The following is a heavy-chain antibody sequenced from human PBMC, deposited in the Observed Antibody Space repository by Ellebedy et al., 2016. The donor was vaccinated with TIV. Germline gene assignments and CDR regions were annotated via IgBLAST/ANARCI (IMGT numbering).Heavy chain of an antibody. D-gene: IGHD5-24*01. CDR1: GFAFNNYN. Sequence: GESLKISCAASGFAFNNYNMIWVRQATGKGLEWISYISSDGITTDYADSVKGRFTISRDNAKASVSLQMNSLRAEDTAVYYCARDMGRWLQFLAYWGQGTLVTVSS. CDR3: ARDMGRWLQFLAY. V-gene: IGHV3-48*03. J-gene: IGHJ4*02. CDR2: ISSDGITT.